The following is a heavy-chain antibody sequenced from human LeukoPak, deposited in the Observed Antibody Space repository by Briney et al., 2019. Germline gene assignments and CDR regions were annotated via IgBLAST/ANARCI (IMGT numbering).Heavy chain of an antibody. J-gene: IGHJ6*02. CDR3: ARGQFLEWLLPGDYYYGMDV. D-gene: IGHD3-3*01. V-gene: IGHV1-8*01. CDR1: GYTFTSYD. CDR2: MNPNSGNT. Sequence: GASVKVSCKASGYTFTSYDINWVRQATGQGLEWMGWMNPNSGNTGYAQKFQGRVTMTRNTSISTAYMELSSLRSEDTAVYYCARGQFLEWLLPGDYYYGMDVWGQGTTVTASS.